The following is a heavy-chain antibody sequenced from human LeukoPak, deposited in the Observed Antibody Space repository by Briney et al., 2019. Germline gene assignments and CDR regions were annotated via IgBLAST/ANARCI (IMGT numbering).Heavy chain of an antibody. CDR2: ITADT. CDR1: GFTFGSYA. J-gene: IGHJ4*02. V-gene: IGHV3-23*01. CDR3: ARGLKGTGRYFDY. Sequence: PGRSLRLSCVASGFTFGSYAMSWVHQAPGKGLEFVSTITADTYYADSVKGRFSISRDNSKNTLYLQMNSLRAEDTAVYYCARGLKGTGRYFDYWGQGTLVTVSS. D-gene: IGHD2-8*02.